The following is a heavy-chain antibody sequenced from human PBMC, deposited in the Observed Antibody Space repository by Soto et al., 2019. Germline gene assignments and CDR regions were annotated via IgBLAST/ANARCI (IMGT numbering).Heavy chain of an antibody. CDR3: ARYRREAVAGYTLDN. Sequence: SETLSLTCTVSGGSISSNYWTWIRQPPGKGLEWIGYVYNSGSTNYNPSLKSRVTISEDTSKSQFSLEVNSMTAADTAVYYCARYRREAVAGYTLDNWGQGILVTVFS. D-gene: IGHD6-13*01. CDR2: VYNSGST. V-gene: IGHV4-59*01. J-gene: IGHJ4*02. CDR1: GGSISSNY.